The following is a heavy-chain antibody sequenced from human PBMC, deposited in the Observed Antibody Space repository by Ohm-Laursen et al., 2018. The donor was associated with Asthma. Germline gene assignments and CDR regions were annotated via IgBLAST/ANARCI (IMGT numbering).Heavy chain of an antibody. J-gene: IGHJ4*02. CDR2: ISYDGSNK. Sequence: RSLRLSCTASGFTFSSYGMHWVRQAPGKGLEWVAVISYDGSNKYYADSVKGRFTISRDNSKNTLYLQMNSLRAEDTAVYYCAKDDVGPDYWGQGTLVTVSS. CDR1: GFTFSSYG. V-gene: IGHV3-30*18. CDR3: AKDDVGPDY.